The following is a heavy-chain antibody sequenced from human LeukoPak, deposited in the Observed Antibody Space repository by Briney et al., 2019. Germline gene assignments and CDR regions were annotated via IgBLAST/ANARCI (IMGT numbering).Heavy chain of an antibody. V-gene: IGHV3-23*01. J-gene: IGHJ4*02. CDR3: GKDNIAVAGTIYFDY. CDR2: ISGSGGST. Sequence: ISGSGGSTYYADSVKGRFTISRDNSKNTLYLQMNSLRAEDTAVYYCGKDNIAVAGTIYFDYWGQGTLVTVSS. D-gene: IGHD6-19*01.